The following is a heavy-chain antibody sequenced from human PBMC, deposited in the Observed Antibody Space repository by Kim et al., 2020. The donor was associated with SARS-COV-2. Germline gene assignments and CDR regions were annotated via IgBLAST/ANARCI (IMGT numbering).Heavy chain of an antibody. J-gene: IGHJ4*02. V-gene: IGHV1-69*01. CDR2: TA. D-gene: IGHD2-15*01. CDR3: AREKGLAFDY. Sequence: TANYAQKFQGRVTSTADESTSTAYMELSSLRSEDTAVYYCAREKGLAFDYWGQGTLVTVSS.